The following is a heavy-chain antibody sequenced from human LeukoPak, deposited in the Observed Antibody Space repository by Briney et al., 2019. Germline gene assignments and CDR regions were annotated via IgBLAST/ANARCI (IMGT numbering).Heavy chain of an antibody. J-gene: IGHJ3*01. CDR2: ISGSGGST. CDR1: GFTFNNYA. Sequence: GGSLRLSCAASGFTFNNYAMSWVRQAPGKGLEWVSAISGSGGSTYYADSVKGRFTISRDNTKNSLYLQMDSLRAEDTAVYYCARKGNAFDFWGQGTMVTVSS. CDR3: ARKGNAFDF. D-gene: IGHD3-10*01. V-gene: IGHV3-23*01.